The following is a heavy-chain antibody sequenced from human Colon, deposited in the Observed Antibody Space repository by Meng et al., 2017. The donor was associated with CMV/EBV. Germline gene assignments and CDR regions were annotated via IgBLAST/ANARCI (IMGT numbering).Heavy chain of an antibody. V-gene: IGHV2-70D*14. CDR2: IDGDGDI. CDR3: ARGFYLPATYSAGGFDY. J-gene: IGHJ4*02. D-gene: IGHD4/OR15-4a*01. CDR1: GFSLTTDAMR. Sequence: SGPTLVKPTQTLTLTCTFSGFSLTTDAMRINWIRQPPGGALEWLARIDGDGDILFNTSLKTRLTVSKDSSKRQVVLSMTNMGPEDTATYFCARGFYLPATYSAGGFDYWGQGSQVTVSS.